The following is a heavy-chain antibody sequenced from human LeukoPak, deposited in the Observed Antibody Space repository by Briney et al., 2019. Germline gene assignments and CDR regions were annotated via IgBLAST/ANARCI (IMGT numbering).Heavy chain of an antibody. CDR1: GYTFTSYD. J-gene: IGHJ4*02. CDR3: ARGVGYCSGGNCYGVGSSDY. Sequence: ASVKVSCKASGYTFTSYDLNWVRQATGQGLEWMGWVSPNSGNTGYAQKFQGRVTMTRDTSISTVYMELSSPRSEDTAVYYCARGVGYCSGGNCYGVGSSDYWGQGTLVTVSS. D-gene: IGHD2-15*01. V-gene: IGHV1-8*01. CDR2: VSPNSGNT.